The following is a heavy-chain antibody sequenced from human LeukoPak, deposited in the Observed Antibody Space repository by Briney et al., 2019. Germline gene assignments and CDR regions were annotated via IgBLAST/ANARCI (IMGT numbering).Heavy chain of an antibody. V-gene: IGHV3-30*18. CDR3: AKDKSVSADYYFDY. D-gene: IGHD5/OR15-5a*01. J-gene: IGHJ4*02. Sequence: GGSLRLSCVVSGFTVSSKYMTWVRQAPGKGLEWLTVISTDGNDKHYADSVKGRFTVSRDNSKNTLFLQMNNLRTEDTAVYYCAKDKSVSADYYFDYWGQGTLVTVSS. CDR1: GFTVSSKY. CDR2: ISTDGNDK.